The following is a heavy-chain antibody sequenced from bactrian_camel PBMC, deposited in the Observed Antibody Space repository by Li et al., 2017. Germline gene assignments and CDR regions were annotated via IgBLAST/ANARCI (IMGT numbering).Heavy chain of an antibody. CDR2: ISGDGTA. Sequence: HVQLVESGGGSVQAGGSLRLPCTATGIILGASDMAWHRQAPGSDCELVSTISGDGTATYLDSVKGRFTISQDYAKKTVYLQMSSLNPEDTAMYYCAADATQNPWAGAPCMAWKWASEKTPEGGYTDWGQGTQVTVS. J-gene: IGHJ4*01. CDR3: AADATQNPWAGAPCMAWKWASEKTPEGGYTD. CDR1: GIILGASD. D-gene: IGHD1*01. V-gene: IGHV3S53*01.